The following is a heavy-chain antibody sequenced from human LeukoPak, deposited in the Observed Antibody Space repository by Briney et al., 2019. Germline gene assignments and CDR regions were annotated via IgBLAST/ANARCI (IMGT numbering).Heavy chain of an antibody. V-gene: IGHV3-23*01. CDR1: GLSFSTYA. Sequence: GGSLRLSCEASGLSFSTYAMSWVRQAPGKGLEWVSSISGSGGSRNYGDSVKGRFTSSRDNSKNTLLLQMNSLRAEDTAVYYCAKETSDYGDYVNAFDVWGQGTMVTVSS. J-gene: IGHJ3*01. D-gene: IGHD4-17*01. CDR3: AKETSDYGDYVNAFDV. CDR2: ISGSGGSR.